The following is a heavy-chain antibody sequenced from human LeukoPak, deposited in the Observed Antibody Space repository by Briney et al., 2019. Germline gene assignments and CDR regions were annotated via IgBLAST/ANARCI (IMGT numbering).Heavy chain of an antibody. D-gene: IGHD3-22*01. CDR2: INPNSGGT. J-gene: IGHJ3*02. CDR1: GYTFTGYY. V-gene: IGHV1-2*02. Sequence: ASVKVSCKASGYTFTGYYMHWVRQAPGQGLEWMGWINPNSGGTNYAQKFQGRVTMTRDTSISTAYMELSRLRSDDTAVYYCASSLYYYDSSGYYLVEAFDIWGQGTMVTVSS. CDR3: ASSLYYYDSSGYYLVEAFDI.